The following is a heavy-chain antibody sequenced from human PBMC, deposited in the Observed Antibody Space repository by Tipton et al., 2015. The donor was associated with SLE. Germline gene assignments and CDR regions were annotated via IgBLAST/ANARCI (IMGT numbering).Heavy chain of an antibody. D-gene: IGHD5-12*01. CDR3: AKDMVATILGPFDY. Sequence: SLRLSCAASGFTFSNSAMSWVRQAPGKGLEWVAVIWYDGSNKYYADSVKGRFTISRDNSKNTLYLQMNSLRAEDTAVYYCAKDMVATILGPFDYWGQGTLVTVSS. CDR1: GFTFSNSA. V-gene: IGHV3-30*18. J-gene: IGHJ4*02. CDR2: IWYDGSNK.